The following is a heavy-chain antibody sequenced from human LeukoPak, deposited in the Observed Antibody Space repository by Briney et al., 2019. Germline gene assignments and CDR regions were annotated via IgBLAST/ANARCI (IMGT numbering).Heavy chain of an antibody. D-gene: IGHD6-19*01. CDR1: GFTFSTYA. V-gene: IGHV3-23*01. Sequence: GGSLRLSCAASGFTFSTYAMSWVRQAPGKGLEWVSSISGGGVHTYYADSVKGRFSISRDNSRNTLYLQMNSLRAEDTAVYYCAKDGGGWYTTGWYYFDYWGQGTLVTVSS. CDR2: ISGGGVHT. CDR3: AKDGGGWYTTGWYYFDY. J-gene: IGHJ4*02.